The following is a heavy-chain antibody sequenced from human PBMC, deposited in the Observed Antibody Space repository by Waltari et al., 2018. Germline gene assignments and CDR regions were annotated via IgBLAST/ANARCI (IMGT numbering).Heavy chain of an antibody. J-gene: IGHJ6*02. Sequence: EVQLVESGGGLVQPGGSLRLSCAASGFTFSSYWMSWVRQAPGKGLEWVANIKQDGSEKYYVASVKGRFTISRDNAKNSLYLQMNSLRAEDTAVYYCARVPGGFDYYYYVMDVWGQGTTVTVSS. D-gene: IGHD3-16*01. V-gene: IGHV3-7*01. CDR2: IKQDGSEK. CDR1: GFTFSSYW. CDR3: ARVPGGFDYYYYVMDV.